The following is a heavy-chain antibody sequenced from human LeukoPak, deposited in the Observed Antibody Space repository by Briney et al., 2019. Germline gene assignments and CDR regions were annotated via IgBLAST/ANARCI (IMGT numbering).Heavy chain of an antibody. CDR2: INPNSGGT. CDR1: GYTFTGYY. D-gene: IGHD3-22*01. CDR3: ARDQYYDSSGYYPTDY. J-gene: IGHJ4*02. Sequence: ASVKVSCKASGYTFTGYYMHWVRQAPGQGLEWMRWINPNSGGTNYAQKFQGRVTMTRDTSISTAYMELSRLRSDDTAVYYCARDQYYDSSGYYPTDYWGQGTLVTVSS. V-gene: IGHV1-2*02.